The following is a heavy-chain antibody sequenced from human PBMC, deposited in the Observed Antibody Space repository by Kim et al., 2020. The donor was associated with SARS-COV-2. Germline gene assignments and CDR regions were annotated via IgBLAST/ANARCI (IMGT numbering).Heavy chain of an antibody. CDR3: ARLDSGQVRHPNMDPYYYYYGMDV. CDR2: ISAYNGNT. Sequence: ASVKVSCKASGYTFTSYGISWVRQAPGQGLEWMGWISAYNGNTNYAQKLQGRVTMTTDTSTSTAYMELRSLRSDDTAVYYCARLDSGQVRHPNMDPYYYYYGMDVWGQGTTVTVSS. D-gene: IGHD3-10*01. CDR1: GYTFTSYG. J-gene: IGHJ6*02. V-gene: IGHV1-18*01.